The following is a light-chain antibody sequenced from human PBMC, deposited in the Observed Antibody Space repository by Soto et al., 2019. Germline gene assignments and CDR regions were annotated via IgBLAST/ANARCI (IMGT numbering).Light chain of an antibody. CDR1: QSVSSNY. Sequence: EIVLTQSPGTLSLSSGERATLSCRASQSVSSNYLAWYQQKPGQAPRLLIYGASSRATGIPDRFSGSGSGTDFTLTIRRLEPEDFAVYYCLQYGSSPYTFGQGTKVEIK. CDR3: LQYGSSPYT. CDR2: GAS. J-gene: IGKJ2*01. V-gene: IGKV3-20*01.